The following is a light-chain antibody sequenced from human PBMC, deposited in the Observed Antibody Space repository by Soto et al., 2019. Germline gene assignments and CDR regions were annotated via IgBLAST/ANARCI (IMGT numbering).Light chain of an antibody. CDR3: QSYDSSLSGFWV. CDR1: SSNIGAGYD. Sequence: QSVLTQRPSVSGAPGQRVTISCTGSSSNIGAGYDVHWYQQLPGTSPKLLIYGNNNRPSGVPDRFSGSKSGTSASLAITGLQAEDEADYYCQSYDSSLSGFWVFGGGTKVTVL. J-gene: IGLJ3*02. V-gene: IGLV1-40*01. CDR2: GNN.